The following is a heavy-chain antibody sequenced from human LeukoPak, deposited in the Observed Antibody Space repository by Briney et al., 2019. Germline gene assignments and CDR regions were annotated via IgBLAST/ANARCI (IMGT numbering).Heavy chain of an antibody. D-gene: IGHD6-19*01. V-gene: IGHV3-43*02. J-gene: IGHJ4*02. CDR2: VKGDGVTT. CDR3: VRDAGSGWDFDY. Sequence: GGSLRLSCAASGFTFNAYAIHWVRQAPGKGLDWVSLVKGDGVTTDYANSVKGRFTVSRDNSKNSLYLQMSNLRTEDTALYYCVRDAGSGWDFDYCRQRTLVIVSS. CDR1: GFTFNAYA.